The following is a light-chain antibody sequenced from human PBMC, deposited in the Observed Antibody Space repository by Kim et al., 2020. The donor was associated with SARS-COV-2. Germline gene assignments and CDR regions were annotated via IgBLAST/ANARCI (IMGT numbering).Light chain of an antibody. Sequence: QLVLTQSSSASASLGSSVKLTCTLSSGHSTYIIAWHQQQPGKAPRYLMKVEGSGSYNKGSGVPDRFSGSSSGADRYLTISNLQSEDEADYYCETWDNNTPWVFGGGTKLTVL. CDR3: ETWDNNTPWV. J-gene: IGLJ3*02. CDR1: SGHSTYI. CDR2: VEGSGSY. V-gene: IGLV4-60*03.